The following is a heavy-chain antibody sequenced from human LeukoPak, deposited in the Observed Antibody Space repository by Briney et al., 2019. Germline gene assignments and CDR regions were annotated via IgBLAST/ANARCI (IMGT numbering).Heavy chain of an antibody. CDR3: ARDASYYDSSGYYDAFDV. CDR1: GFTFSSYW. Sequence: GGSLRLSCAASGFTFSSYWMIWVRQAPGKGPEWVANIKPDGSVKYYVDSVQGRFTISRVNAKNSLYLQLNSLRAEDTAVYYCARDASYYDSSGYYDAFDVWGQGTMVTVSS. J-gene: IGHJ3*01. CDR2: IKPDGSVK. V-gene: IGHV3-7*01. D-gene: IGHD3-22*01.